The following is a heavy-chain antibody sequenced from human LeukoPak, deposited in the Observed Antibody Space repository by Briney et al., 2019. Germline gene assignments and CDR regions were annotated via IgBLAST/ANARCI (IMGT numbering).Heavy chain of an antibody. J-gene: IGHJ4*02. CDR1: GFTFDDYA. V-gene: IGHV3-9*01. D-gene: IGHD6-13*01. Sequence: GGSLRLSCAASGFTFDDYAMHWVRQAPGKGLEWVSGISWNSGSIGYADSVKGRFTISRDNAKNSLYLQMNSLRTEDTALYYCAKEQYSSSWHRSFDYWGQGTLVTVSS. CDR2: ISWNSGSI. CDR3: AKEQYSSSWHRSFDY.